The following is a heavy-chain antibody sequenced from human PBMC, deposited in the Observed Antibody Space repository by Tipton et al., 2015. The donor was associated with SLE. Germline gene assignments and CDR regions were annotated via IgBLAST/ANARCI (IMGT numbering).Heavy chain of an antibody. D-gene: IGHD5-12*01. CDR1: GFTFSSYA. CDR3: ARGGYSGYESWEMFDY. CDR2: IRYDGSDK. V-gene: IGHV3-30*02. Sequence: SLRLSCAASGFTFSSYAMHWVRQAPGKGLEWVSFIRYDGSDKFYADSVKGRFTISRDNSKNTLYLQLNSLRTEDTAVYYCARGGYSGYESWEMFDYWGQGPLVTVSS. J-gene: IGHJ4*02.